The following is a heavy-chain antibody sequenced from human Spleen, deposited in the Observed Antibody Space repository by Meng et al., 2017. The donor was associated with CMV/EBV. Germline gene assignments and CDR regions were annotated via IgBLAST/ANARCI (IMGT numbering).Heavy chain of an antibody. CDR1: GFTFSSYA. CDR2: ISGTGDST. V-gene: IGHV3-23*01. D-gene: IGHD3-3*01. Sequence: GESLKISCAASGFTFSSYAMSWVRQTPGKGLEWVSAISGTGDSTYYADSVKGRFTISRDNSKNTLYLQMNSLRAEDTAVYYCAKVRTYNFWSGYPDYWGQGTLVTVSS. CDR3: AKVRTYNFWSGYPDY. J-gene: IGHJ4*02.